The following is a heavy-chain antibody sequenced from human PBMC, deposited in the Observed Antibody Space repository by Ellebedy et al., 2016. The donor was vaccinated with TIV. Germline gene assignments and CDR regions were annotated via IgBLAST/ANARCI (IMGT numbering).Heavy chain of an antibody. D-gene: IGHD6-13*01. J-gene: IGHJ4*02. CDR1: GGSISRSGHY. CDR3: ARQVSGITAAGS. V-gene: IGHV4-39*01. Sequence: MPSETLSLTCTVSGGSISRSGHYWGWIRQPPGKGLEWIGSIYYSGNTYYSTSLKSRVTISSDTSKQQFSLKLTSVTAADTAVYFCARQVSGITAAGSWGQGTLVTVSS. CDR2: IYYSGNT.